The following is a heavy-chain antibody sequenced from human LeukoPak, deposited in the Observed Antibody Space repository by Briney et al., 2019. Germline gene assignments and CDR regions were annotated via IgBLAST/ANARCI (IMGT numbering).Heavy chain of an antibody. D-gene: IGHD6-13*01. V-gene: IGHV3-23*01. J-gene: IGHJ3*02. CDR1: GFTFSSYG. Sequence: GGSLRLSCAASGFTFSSYGMNWVRQAPGKGLEWVSGIVPSGGTTYYADSVKGRFTVSRDNSKNTLYLQMNSLRAEDTAVYYCASWAFDIWGQGTTVTVSS. CDR3: ASWAFDI. CDR2: IVPSGGTT.